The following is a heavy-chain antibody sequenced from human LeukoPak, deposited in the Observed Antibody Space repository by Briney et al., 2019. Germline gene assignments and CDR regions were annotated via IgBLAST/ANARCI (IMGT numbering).Heavy chain of an antibody. CDR2: INHSGST. D-gene: IGHD3-22*01. CDR1: GGSIRSSYYY. Sequence: SETLSLTCTVSGGSIRSSYYYWGWIRQPPGKGLEWIGEINHSGSTNYNPSLKSRVTISVDTSKNQFSLKLSSVTAADTAVYYCASVYDSSGYYPFWGRGTLVTVSS. CDR3: ASVYDSSGYYPF. J-gene: IGHJ4*02. V-gene: IGHV4-39*07.